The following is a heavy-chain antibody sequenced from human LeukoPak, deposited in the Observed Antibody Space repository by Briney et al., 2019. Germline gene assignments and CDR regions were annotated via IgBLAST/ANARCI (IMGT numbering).Heavy chain of an antibody. Sequence: GGSLRLSCAASGFTFSSYSMNWVRQAPGKGLEWVSSISSSSYIYYADSVRGRFTISRDNAKNSLYLQMNSLRAEDTAVYYCARVCLSSGGSCYDYFDYWGQGTLVTVSS. CDR3: ARVCLSSGGSCYDYFDY. D-gene: IGHD2-15*01. V-gene: IGHV3-21*01. CDR2: ISSSSYI. CDR1: GFTFSSYS. J-gene: IGHJ4*02.